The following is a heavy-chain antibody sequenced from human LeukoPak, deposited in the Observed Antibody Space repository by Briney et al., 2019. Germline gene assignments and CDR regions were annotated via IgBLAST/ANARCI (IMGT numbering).Heavy chain of an antibody. D-gene: IGHD2-21*02. J-gene: IGHJ4*02. CDR3: ARRTTYIGWRPSESPSCFDY. CDR2: IYYSGST. V-gene: IGHV4-59*08. CDR1: GGSISSYY. Sequence: SETLSLTCTVSGGSISSYYWSWIRQPPGKGLEWIGYIYYSGSTNYNPSLKSRVTISVDTSKNQFSLKLSSVTAADTAVYCCARRTTYIGWRPSESPSCFDYWGQGTLVTVSS.